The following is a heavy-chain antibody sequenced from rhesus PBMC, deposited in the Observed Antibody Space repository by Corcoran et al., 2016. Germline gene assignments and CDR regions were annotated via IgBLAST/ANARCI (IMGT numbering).Heavy chain of an antibody. CDR2: ISNGCGST. Sequence: EVQLVESGGGLVQPGGSLRLSCAASGFTFSSYGMSWVRQAPGKGLEWVSYISNGCGSTYSAYSVQGRFTISRDNSKNTLSLQMNSLRAEDTAVYYCAKEGNYGSSHFDYWGQGVLVTVSS. CDR1: GFTFSSYG. V-gene: IGHV3S5*01. CDR3: AKEGNYGSSHFDY. D-gene: IGHD4-29*01. J-gene: IGHJ4*01.